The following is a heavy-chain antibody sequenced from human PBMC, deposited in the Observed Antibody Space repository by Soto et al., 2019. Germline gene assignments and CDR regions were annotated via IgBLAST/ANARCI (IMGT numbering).Heavy chain of an antibody. Sequence: QVQLQESGPGLVKPSQPLSLTCTVSGGSINSGGYYWTWIRQHPGKGLEWFGYIYYSGSTYYNPSLKRRVTITVDTSKSQFAPKLSSVTAADTAGYFCAGSVCPCGQGTLVTVSS. CDR1: GGSINSGGYY. J-gene: IGHJ5*02. CDR2: IYYSGST. V-gene: IGHV4-31*03. CDR3: AGSVCP.